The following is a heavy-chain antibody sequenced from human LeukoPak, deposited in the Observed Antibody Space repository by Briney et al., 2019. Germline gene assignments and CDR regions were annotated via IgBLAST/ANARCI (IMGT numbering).Heavy chain of an antibody. CDR2: GNT. V-gene: IGHV1-2*02. Sequence: GNTNYAQKFQGRVTMTRDTSISTAYMELSRLRSDDTAVYYCARDLQRITIFGVVTPYYFDYWGQGTLVTVSS. D-gene: IGHD3-3*01. J-gene: IGHJ4*02. CDR3: ARDLQRITIFGVVTPYYFDY.